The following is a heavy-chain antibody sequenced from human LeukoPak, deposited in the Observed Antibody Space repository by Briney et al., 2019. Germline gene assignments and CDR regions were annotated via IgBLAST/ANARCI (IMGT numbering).Heavy chain of an antibody. V-gene: IGHV4-61*02. Sequence: SQTLSLTCTVSGDSITSGSYYWSWIRQPAGKGLEWIGRIFISGGTNYNPSLRSRVTMSLDTSKNQFSLKLYSVTAADTAVYYCARVRFGELLLSWFDPWGQGTLVTVSS. CDR2: IFISGGT. J-gene: IGHJ5*02. CDR1: GDSITSGSYY. D-gene: IGHD3-10*01. CDR3: ARVRFGELLLSWFDP.